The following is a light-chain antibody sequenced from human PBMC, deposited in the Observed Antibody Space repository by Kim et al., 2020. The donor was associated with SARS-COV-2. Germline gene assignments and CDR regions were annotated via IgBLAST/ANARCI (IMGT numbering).Light chain of an antibody. CDR2: GAS. Sequence: LSPGESATLPSSPCQSVSSRHLAWYQQKPAQAPRLLIYGASSSASDIPDRFSGSGSGTDFTLTISRLEPEDFAVYYCQQYGSSPYTFGQGTKLEI. J-gene: IGKJ2*01. CDR1: QSVSSRH. V-gene: IGKV3-20*01. CDR3: QQYGSSPYT.